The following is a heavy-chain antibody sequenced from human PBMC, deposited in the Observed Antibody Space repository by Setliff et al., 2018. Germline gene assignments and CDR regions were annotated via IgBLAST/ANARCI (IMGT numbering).Heavy chain of an antibody. CDR1: GYTLTELS. D-gene: IGHD2-2*02. Sequence: ASVKVSCKVSGYTLTELSMHWVRQAPGKGLEWMGGFDPEDEETIYAQKFQGRVTMTEDTSTDTAYMELSRLRSDDTAVYYCARISSYCSSTSCYSYYYYMDVWGKGTTVTVSS. J-gene: IGHJ6*03. V-gene: IGHV1-24*01. CDR3: ARISSYCSSTSCYSYYYYMDV. CDR2: FDPEDEET.